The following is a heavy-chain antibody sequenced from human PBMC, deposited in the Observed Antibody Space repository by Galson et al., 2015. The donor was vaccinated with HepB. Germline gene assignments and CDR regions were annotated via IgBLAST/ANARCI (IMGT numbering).Heavy chain of an antibody. J-gene: IGHJ6*03. D-gene: IGHD2-2*01. CDR3: AGHDVTDIVISTSPSPYYYYYYMDV. CDR1: GYSFTSYW. V-gene: IGHV5-51*01. Sequence: QSGAEVKKPGESLKISCKGSGYSFTSYWIGWVRQMPGKGLEWMGIIYPGDSDTRYSPSFQGQVTISADKSISTAYLQWSSLKASDTAMYYCAGHDVTDIVISTSPSPYYYYYYMDVWGKGTTVTVSS. CDR2: IYPGDSDT.